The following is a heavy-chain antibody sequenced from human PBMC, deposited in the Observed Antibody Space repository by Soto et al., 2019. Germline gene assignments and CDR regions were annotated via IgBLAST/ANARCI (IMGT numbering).Heavy chain of an antibody. CDR3: ARDSSSSGDYYYYGMDV. CDR1: GGTFSSYA. J-gene: IGHJ6*02. Sequence: QVQLVQSGAEVKKPGSSVKVSCKASGGTFSSYAISWVRQAPGQGLEWMGGIIPIFGTANYAQKFQGRVTITADESXSXXYMELSSLRSEDTAVYYCARDSSSSGDYYYYGMDVWGQGTTVTVSS. CDR2: IIPIFGTA. D-gene: IGHD6-6*01. V-gene: IGHV1-69*12.